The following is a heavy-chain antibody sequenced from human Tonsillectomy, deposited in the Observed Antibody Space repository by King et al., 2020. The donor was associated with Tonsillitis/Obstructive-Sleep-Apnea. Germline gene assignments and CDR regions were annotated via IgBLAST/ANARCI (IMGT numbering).Heavy chain of an antibody. V-gene: IGHV3-23*04. Sequence: VQLVESGGGLEQPGGSLRLSCAASGFTFSTYFMGWVRQAPGKGLEWVSVISGSGDSAYYADSVRGRFTISRDNSQTTLYLQMNSLRVEDTAIYYCAREVWQPGLLFDYWGQGTLVTVSS. CDR3: AREVWQPGLLFDY. J-gene: IGHJ4*02. CDR2: ISGSGDSA. CDR1: GFTFSTYF. D-gene: IGHD2-15*01.